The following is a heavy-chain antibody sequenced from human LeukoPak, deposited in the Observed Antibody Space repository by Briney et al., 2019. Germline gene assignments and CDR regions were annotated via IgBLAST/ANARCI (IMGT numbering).Heavy chain of an antibody. V-gene: IGHV4-59*11. Sequence: SETLSLTCTVSGGSISSHYWSWLRQPPGKGLEWIGYIYYSGSTNYNPSLKSRVTISVDTSKNQFSLKLSSVTAADTAVYYCARWNYAGSEVLHFDYWGQGTLVTVSS. D-gene: IGHD1-7*01. CDR1: GGSISSHY. CDR3: ARWNYAGSEVLHFDY. J-gene: IGHJ4*02. CDR2: IYYSGST.